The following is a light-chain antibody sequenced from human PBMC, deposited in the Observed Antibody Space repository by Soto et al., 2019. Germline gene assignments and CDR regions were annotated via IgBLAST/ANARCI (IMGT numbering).Light chain of an antibody. CDR2: RNN. J-gene: IGLJ1*01. CDR1: SSNIGSNY. Sequence: QSVLTQPPSASGTPGQRVTISWSGSSSNIGSNYVYWYQQLPGTAPKLLIYRNNQRPSGVPDRFSGSKSGTSASLAISGLRSEDEADYYCAAWNDSLSGLYVFGTG. V-gene: IGLV1-47*01. CDR3: AAWNDSLSGLYV.